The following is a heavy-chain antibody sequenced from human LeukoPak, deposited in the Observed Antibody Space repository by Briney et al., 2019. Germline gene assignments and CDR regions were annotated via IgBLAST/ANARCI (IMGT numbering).Heavy chain of an antibody. Sequence: GGSLRLSCAASGFTFDDYAMHWVRRAPGKGLEWVSLISGDGGSTYYADSVKGRFTISRDNSKNTLYLQMNSLRAEDTAVYYCAKDAYDILTGPPDYWGQGTLVTVSS. V-gene: IGHV3-43*02. CDR1: GFTFDDYA. J-gene: IGHJ4*02. CDR2: ISGDGGST. CDR3: AKDAYDILTGPPDY. D-gene: IGHD3-9*01.